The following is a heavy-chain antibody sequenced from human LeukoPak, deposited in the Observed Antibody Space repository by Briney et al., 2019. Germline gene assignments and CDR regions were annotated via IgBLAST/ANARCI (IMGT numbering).Heavy chain of an antibody. Sequence: GRSLRLSCAASGFTFSSYAMHWVRQAPGKGLEWVAVISYDGSKKYYADSVKGRFTISRDNSKNTLYLQMNSLRAEDTAVYYCARDVGHYYDSSGYRAVYWGQGTLVTVSS. CDR1: GFTFSSYA. D-gene: IGHD3-22*01. CDR2: ISYDGSKK. CDR3: ARDVGHYYDSSGYRAVY. J-gene: IGHJ4*02. V-gene: IGHV3-30-3*01.